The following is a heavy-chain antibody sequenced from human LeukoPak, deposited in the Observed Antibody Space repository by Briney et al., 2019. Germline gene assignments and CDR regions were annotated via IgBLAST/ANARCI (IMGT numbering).Heavy chain of an antibody. J-gene: IGHJ5*02. CDR3: ARVPHCSSSSCYSWFDP. CDR2: INSDGSST. D-gene: IGHD2-2*01. Sequence: GGSLRLSCAASGFTFSSYYMHWVHQAPGKGLVWVSRINSDGSSTTYADSVKGRFTISRDNAKNTLYLQMNSLRAEDTAVYHCARVPHCSSSSCYSWFDPWGQGTLVTVSS. V-gene: IGHV3-74*03. CDR1: GFTFSSYY.